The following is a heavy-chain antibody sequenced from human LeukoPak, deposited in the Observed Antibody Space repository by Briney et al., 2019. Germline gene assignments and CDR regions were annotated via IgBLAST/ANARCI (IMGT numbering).Heavy chain of an antibody. V-gene: IGHV3-23*01. CDR1: GFTFSNYA. D-gene: IGHD2-15*01. CDR2: ISGSGGST. J-gene: IGHJ6*02. CDR3: ANHGGGCSGGSCYSRYGMDV. Sequence: HPGGSLRLSCAASGFTFSNYAMSWVRQAPGKGLQWVSAISGSGGSTFYADSVKGRFTISRDNSKNTLYLQMNSLRVEDTAVYYCANHGGGCSGGSCYSRYGMDVWGQGTTVTVFS.